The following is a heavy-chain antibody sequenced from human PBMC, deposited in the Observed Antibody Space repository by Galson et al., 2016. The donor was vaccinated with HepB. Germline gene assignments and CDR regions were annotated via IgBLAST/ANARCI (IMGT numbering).Heavy chain of an antibody. V-gene: IGHV3-48*01. CDR3: ATAAPIGNYDD. CDR2: VSPNGNTK. Sequence: SLRLSCAASGFISSNYNMNWVRQAPGKGMEWVSYVSPNGNTKYYADSVKGRFSISKDNAKNSLSLQMDSLRPEDMAVYYCATAAPIGNYDDWGQGTLVTVSS. J-gene: IGHJ4*02. CDR1: GFISSNYN. D-gene: IGHD1-7*01.